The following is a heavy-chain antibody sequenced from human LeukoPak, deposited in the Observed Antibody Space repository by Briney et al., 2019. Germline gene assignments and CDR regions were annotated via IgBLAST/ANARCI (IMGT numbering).Heavy chain of an antibody. V-gene: IGHV3-33*06. J-gene: IGHJ4*02. CDR3: AKSDSSGYYVYDY. Sequence: PGRSLRLSCAAPGFTFSSYGMHWVRQAPGKGLEWVAVIWYDGSNKYYADSVKGRFTISRDNSKNTLYLQMNILRAEDTAVYYCAKSDSSGYYVYDYWGQGTLVTVSS. CDR2: IWYDGSNK. D-gene: IGHD3-22*01. CDR1: GFTFSSYG.